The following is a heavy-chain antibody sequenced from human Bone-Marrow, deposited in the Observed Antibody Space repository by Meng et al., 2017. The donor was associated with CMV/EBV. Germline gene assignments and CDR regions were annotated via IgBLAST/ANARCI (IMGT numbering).Heavy chain of an antibody. J-gene: IGHJ6*02. D-gene: IGHD6-19*01. CDR2: TSYEGNNK. CDR3: ARGLKQWTYYYYYGMDV. CDR1: GFTFNTYS. Sequence: GESLKISCVASGFTFNTYSLHWVRQAPGKGLEWVAVTSYEGNNKYYADSVKGRFTISRDNSKKTLYLQMNSLRAEDTAVYYCARGLKQWTYYYYYGMDVWGQGPTVTGSS. V-gene: IGHV3-30*04.